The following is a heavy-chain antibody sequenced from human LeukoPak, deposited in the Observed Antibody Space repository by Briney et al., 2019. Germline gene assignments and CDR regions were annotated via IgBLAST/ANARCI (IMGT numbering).Heavy chain of an antibody. V-gene: IGHV4-39*07. D-gene: IGHD3-22*01. CDR1: GGSISGTSYY. CDR3: ARGGYYYDSSGYWGAFDI. Sequence: PSETLSLTCTVSGGSISGTSYYWGWIRQPPGNGLEWIGSISYSGSTYYNPSLESRVTISVDTSKNQFSLKLSSVTAADTAVYYCARGGYYYDSSGYWGAFDIWGQGTMVTVSS. J-gene: IGHJ3*02. CDR2: ISYSGST.